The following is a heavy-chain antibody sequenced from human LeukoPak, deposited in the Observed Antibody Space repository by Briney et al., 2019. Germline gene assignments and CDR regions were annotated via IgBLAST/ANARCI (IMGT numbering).Heavy chain of an antibody. CDR2: IYSGGSA. J-gene: IGHJ4*02. CDR3: ARVGITKNFDY. CDR1: GFTVSSNC. D-gene: IGHD3-10*01. V-gene: IGHV3-53*01. Sequence: PGGSLRLSCAASGFTVSSNCMSWVRQAPGKGLEWVSVIYSGGSAYYADSVKGRFTISRDNSKNTLYLQMNSLRAEDTAVYYCARVGITKNFDYWGQGTLVTVSS.